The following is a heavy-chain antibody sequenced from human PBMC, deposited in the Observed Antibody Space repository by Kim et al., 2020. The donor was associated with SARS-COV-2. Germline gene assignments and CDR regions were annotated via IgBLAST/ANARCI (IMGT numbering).Heavy chain of an antibody. J-gene: IGHJ4*02. D-gene: IGHD1-26*01. V-gene: IGHV3-23*01. Sequence: YYPDAVKGRFTISRDNSKNPLYLQMNSLRAEDTAVYYCAKNLREDREFDYWGQGTLVTVSS. CDR3: AKNLREDREFDY.